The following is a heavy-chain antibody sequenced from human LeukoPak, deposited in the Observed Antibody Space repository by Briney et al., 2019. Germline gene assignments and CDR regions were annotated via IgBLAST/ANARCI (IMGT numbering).Heavy chain of an antibody. CDR2: LTGGGVTT. V-gene: IGHV3-23*01. CDR3: AKVASLCTSTSCVRGGFDY. Sequence: QSGGSLRLSCAGSGFTFSNHAMSWVRQAPGKGLEWVSALTGGGVTTYYADSVKGRFTISRDNSENTLYLQMHSLRAEDTAKYYCAKVASLCTSTSCVRGGFDYWGQGTLVTVSS. J-gene: IGHJ4*02. D-gene: IGHD2-2*01. CDR1: GFTFSNHA.